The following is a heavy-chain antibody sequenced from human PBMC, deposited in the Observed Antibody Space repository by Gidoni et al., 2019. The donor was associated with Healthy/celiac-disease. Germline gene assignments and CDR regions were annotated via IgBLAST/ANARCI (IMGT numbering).Heavy chain of an antibody. CDR1: GYSFTGYW. CDR3: ARLRYAYCGGDCYSLDY. D-gene: IGHD2-21*02. J-gene: IGHJ4*02. V-gene: IGHV5-10-1*03. Sequence: VQLVQSGAEVKKPGESLRISCKGSGYSFTGYWISWVRQMLGKGLEWMGRIDPSDTYTNYSPSFQGHVTISADKSISTAYLQWSSLKASDTAMYYCARLRYAYCGGDCYSLDYWGQGTLVTVSS. CDR2: IDPSDTYT.